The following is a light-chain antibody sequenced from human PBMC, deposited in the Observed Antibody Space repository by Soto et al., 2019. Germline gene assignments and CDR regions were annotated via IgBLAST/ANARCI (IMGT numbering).Light chain of an antibody. CDR2: DAS. V-gene: IGKV3-15*01. J-gene: IGKJ1*01. CDR1: QSVSRN. Sequence: EIVMTQSPATLSVSPGERATLSCRASQSVSRNLAWYQQKPGQAPRLLIYDASTRASGIPARFSGSGSGTEFTLTISSLQSEDLAVYYCQQYNNWPPWTFGRGTKVDNK. CDR3: QQYNNWPPWT.